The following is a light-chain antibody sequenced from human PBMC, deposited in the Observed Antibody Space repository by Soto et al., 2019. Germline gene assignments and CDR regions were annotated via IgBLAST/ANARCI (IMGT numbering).Light chain of an antibody. CDR1: QAISSH. CDR2: GAS. CDR3: QQLNSYPLT. J-gene: IGKJ3*01. V-gene: IGKV1-9*01. Sequence: DIQLTQSPSFLSASVGGRVTITCRASQAISSHLAWYQQKPGKAPNLLIYGASTLQSGVPSRFSGSGSGTQFTLTISSLQPEDFATYYCQQLNSYPLTFGPGTTADIK.